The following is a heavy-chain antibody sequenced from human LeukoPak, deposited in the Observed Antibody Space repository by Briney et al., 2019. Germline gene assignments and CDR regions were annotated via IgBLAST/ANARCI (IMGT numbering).Heavy chain of an antibody. CDR3: AKAGDSSGYYYFDY. Sequence: GGSLRLSCAASGFTFSSYAMSWVRQAPGKGLEWVSAISGSGGSTYYTDSVKGRFTISRDNSKNTLYLQMNSLRAEDTAVYYCAKAGDSSGYYYFDYWGQGTLVTVSS. D-gene: IGHD3-22*01. CDR2: ISGSGGST. J-gene: IGHJ4*02. CDR1: GFTFSSYA. V-gene: IGHV3-23*01.